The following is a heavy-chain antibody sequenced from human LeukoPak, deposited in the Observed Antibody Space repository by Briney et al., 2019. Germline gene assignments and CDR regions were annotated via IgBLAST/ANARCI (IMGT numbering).Heavy chain of an antibody. CDR2: IYHSGST. D-gene: IGHD6-6*01. Sequence: SETLSLTCAVSGGSISSGGYSWSWIRQPPGKGLEWTGYIYHSGSTYYNPSLKSRVTISVDRSKNQFSLKLSSVTAADTAVYYCARDSSSLGFDPWGQGTLVTVSS. CDR3: ARDSSSLGFDP. V-gene: IGHV4-30-2*01. J-gene: IGHJ5*02. CDR1: GGSISSGGYS.